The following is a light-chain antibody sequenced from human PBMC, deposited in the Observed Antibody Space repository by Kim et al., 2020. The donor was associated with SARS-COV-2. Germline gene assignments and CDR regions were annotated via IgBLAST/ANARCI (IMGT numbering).Light chain of an antibody. CDR3: QQYNNWPPYT. V-gene: IGKV3-15*01. Sequence: EILMTQSPATLSVSPGERATLSCRASQSVSRHLAWYQQKPGQAPRLLIYGASTRATGIPARFSGSGSGTEFTLTISSLQSEDFAVYYCQQYNNWPPYTFGQGTKLVI. CDR2: GAS. CDR1: QSVSRH. J-gene: IGKJ2*01.